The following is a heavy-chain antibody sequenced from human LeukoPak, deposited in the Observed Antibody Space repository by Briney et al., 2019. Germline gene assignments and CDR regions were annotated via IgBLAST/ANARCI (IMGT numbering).Heavy chain of an antibody. CDR1: GGSISSSSYY. CDR2: IYYSGST. V-gene: IGHV4-39*01. D-gene: IGHD4-11*01. J-gene: IGHJ4*02. CDR3: ASRREYRRTVTTLDY. Sequence: PSETLSLTCTVSGGSISSSSYYWGWIRQPPGKGLEWVGSIYYSGSTYYNPSLKSRVSISVDTSNNQFSLKLSAVTAADTAVYYCASRREYRRTVTTLDYWGQGTLVTVSS.